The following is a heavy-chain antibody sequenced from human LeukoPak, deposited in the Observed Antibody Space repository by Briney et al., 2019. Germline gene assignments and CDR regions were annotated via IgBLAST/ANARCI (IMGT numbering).Heavy chain of an antibody. V-gene: IGHV3-53*01. CDR2: IYSDNT. CDR3: VSYNWHSLYDS. CDR1: GFTVSSNS. D-gene: IGHD1-7*01. J-gene: IGHJ5*01. Sequence: GGSLRLSCTVSGFTVSSNSMSWVRQAPGKGLEWVSFIYSDNTHYSDSVKGRFTISRDNSKNTLYLQMNSLRAEDTAVYYCVSYNWHSLYDSWGQGTLVTVSS.